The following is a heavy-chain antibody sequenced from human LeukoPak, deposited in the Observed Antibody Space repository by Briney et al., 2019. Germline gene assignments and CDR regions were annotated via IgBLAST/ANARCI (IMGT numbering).Heavy chain of an antibody. V-gene: IGHV4-59*11. Sequence: SETLSLTCTVSGGSISSHYWSWIRQPPGKGLEWIGYIYYSESTNYNPSLKSRVTISVDTSNNQFSLKLSSVTAADTAVYYCARAMDYDILTGYYHNNWFDPWGQGTLVTVSS. CDR3: ARAMDYDILTGYYHNNWFDP. CDR2: IYYSEST. J-gene: IGHJ5*02. CDR1: GGSISSHY. D-gene: IGHD3-9*01.